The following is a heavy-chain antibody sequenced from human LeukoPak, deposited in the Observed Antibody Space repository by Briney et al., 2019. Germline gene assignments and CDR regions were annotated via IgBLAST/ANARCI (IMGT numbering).Heavy chain of an antibody. CDR2: IYNSGST. D-gene: IGHD4-17*01. CDR3: ARSVETTVNHYYYYYMDV. Sequence: SETLSLTCTVSGCSISSYYWSWIRQPAGKGLEWIGRIYNSGSTNYNPSLKSRVTMSVDTSKHQYSLKLSSVTAADTAVYYCARSVETTVNHYYYYYMDVWGKGTTVTVSS. V-gene: IGHV4-4*07. CDR1: GCSISSYY. J-gene: IGHJ6*03.